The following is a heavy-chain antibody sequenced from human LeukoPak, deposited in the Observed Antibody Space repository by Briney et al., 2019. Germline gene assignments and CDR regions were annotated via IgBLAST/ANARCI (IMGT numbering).Heavy chain of an antibody. D-gene: IGHD4-23*01. V-gene: IGHV4-34*01. CDR2: INHSGST. J-gene: IGHJ4*02. CDR3: ARGGSNYGGKTDY. Sequence: SETLSLTCAVYGGSFSVYYWSWIRQPPGKGLEWIGEINHSGSTNYNPSLKSRVSISVDTSKNQFSPKLSSVTAADTAVYYCARGGSNYGGKTDYWGQGTLVTVSS. CDR1: GGSFSVYY.